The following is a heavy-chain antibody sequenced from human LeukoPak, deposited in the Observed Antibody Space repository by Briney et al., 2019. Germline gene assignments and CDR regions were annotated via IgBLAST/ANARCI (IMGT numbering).Heavy chain of an antibody. J-gene: IGHJ6*02. CDR3: AKSSSGGNSPPYYCYDMDV. CDR2: ISYDGSNK. Sequence: GGSLRLSCAASGFTFSSYGMHWVRQAPGKGLEWVAVISYDGSNKYYADSVKGRSTISRDNSKNTLYLQMNSLRAEDTAVYYCAKSSSGGNSPPYYCYDMDVWGQGTTVTVSS. CDR1: GFTFSSYG. V-gene: IGHV3-30*18. D-gene: IGHD4-23*01.